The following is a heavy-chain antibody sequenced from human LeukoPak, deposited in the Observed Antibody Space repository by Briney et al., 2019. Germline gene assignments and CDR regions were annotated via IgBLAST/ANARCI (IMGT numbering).Heavy chain of an antibody. CDR1: GFTFSTYA. CDR2: IDIYSTKT. Sequence: GGSLRLSCATSGFTFSTYAMTWVRQAPGKGLEWVSAIDIYSTKTNNVDSVKGGFTISKDNSNNTLYLQMNSLRDEDTAIYYCARDWKADCWGHGTLVTVSS. J-gene: IGHJ4*01. V-gene: IGHV3-23*05. D-gene: IGHD1-1*01. CDR3: ARDWKADC.